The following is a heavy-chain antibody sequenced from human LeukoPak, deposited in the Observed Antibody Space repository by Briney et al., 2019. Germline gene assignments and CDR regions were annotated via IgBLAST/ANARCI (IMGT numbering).Heavy chain of an antibody. V-gene: IGHV4-59*08. CDR2: VSYDGTT. Sequence: PSETLSLTCSVSGDSVTSYYWSWIRQPPGKGLEWIGYVSYDGTTNYTPSLRSLVLMAVDTAKNHISLRLTSLSAADTAVYYCARLDCTGDGCYNHWGQGILVTVSS. D-gene: IGHD2-8*02. CDR1: GDSVTSYY. CDR3: ARLDCTGDGCYNH. J-gene: IGHJ4*02.